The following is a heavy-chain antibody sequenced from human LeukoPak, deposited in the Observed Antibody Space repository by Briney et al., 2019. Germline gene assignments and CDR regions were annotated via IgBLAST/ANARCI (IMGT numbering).Heavy chain of an antibody. CDR2: INHSGST. CDR1: GGSFNGYY. CDR3: ARDRGVSGFDY. J-gene: IGHJ4*02. D-gene: IGHD6-13*01. V-gene: IGHV4-34*01. Sequence: PSETLSLTCAVYGGSFNGYYWSWIRQPPGKGLEWIGEINHSGSTNYNPSLKSRVTIAVDTSKNQFSLRLSSLTAADTAFYYCARDRGVSGFDYWGQGTLVTVSS.